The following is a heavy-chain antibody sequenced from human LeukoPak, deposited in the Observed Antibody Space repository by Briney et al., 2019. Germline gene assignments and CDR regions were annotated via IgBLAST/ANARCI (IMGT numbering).Heavy chain of an antibody. D-gene: IGHD3-10*01. V-gene: IGHV3-23*01. J-gene: IGHJ4*02. Sequence: GGSLRLSCAASGFTFDDYDMSWVRQAPGKGLEWVSVISGSGGSTYYVDSVQGRFTISRDNSKNTLFLQMDSLRAEDTAVYYCAKGGFGRPFDYWGQGTLVTVSS. CDR3: AKGGFGRPFDY. CDR1: GFTFDDYD. CDR2: ISGSGGST.